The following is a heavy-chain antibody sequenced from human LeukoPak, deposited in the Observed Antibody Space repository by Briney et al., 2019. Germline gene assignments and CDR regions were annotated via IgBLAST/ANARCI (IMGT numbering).Heavy chain of an antibody. V-gene: IGHV1-2*02. CDR2: INVNRGGT. Sequence: ASVRVSCKASGYTFTDYYMHWVRQAPGQGLEWMGWINVNRGGTNYAQRFQGRVTMTRDTSITTAYMELSRLESDDTAVYYCARRYCSSTSCYYFDYWGQRTLVTVSS. J-gene: IGHJ4*02. D-gene: IGHD2-2*01. CDR3: ARRYCSSTSCYYFDY. CDR1: GYTFTDYY.